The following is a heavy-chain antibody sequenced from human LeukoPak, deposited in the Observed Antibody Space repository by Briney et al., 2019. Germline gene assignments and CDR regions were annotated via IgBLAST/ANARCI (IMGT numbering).Heavy chain of an antibody. J-gene: IGHJ6*02. CDR3: ARDLPTKLWFGAAYYYGMDV. V-gene: IGHV4-4*02. D-gene: IGHD3-10*01. Sequence: SGTLSLTCAVSGGSISSSNWWSWVRQPPGKGLEWIGEIYHSGSTNYNPSLKSRVTISVDKSKNQSSLKLSSVTAADTAVYYCARDLPTKLWFGAAYYYGMDVWGQGTTVTVSS. CDR2: IYHSGST. CDR1: GGSISSSNW.